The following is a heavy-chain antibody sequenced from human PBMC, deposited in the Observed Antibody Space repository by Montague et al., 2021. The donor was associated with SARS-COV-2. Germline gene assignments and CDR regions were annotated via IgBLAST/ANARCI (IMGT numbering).Heavy chain of an antibody. CDR1: GFTFSSYW. CDR3: ARDSRIVGATGGMDV. CDR2: IKPDGGEK. Sequence: SLRLSCAASGFTFSSYWMSWVRQTPGKGLEWVANIKPDGGEKHXXXSXXXRFTISRDNAKNSLNLQMDSLRAEDTALYYCARDSRIVGATGGMDVWGQGTRVIVSS. D-gene: IGHD1-26*01. J-gene: IGHJ6*02. V-gene: IGHV3-7*03.